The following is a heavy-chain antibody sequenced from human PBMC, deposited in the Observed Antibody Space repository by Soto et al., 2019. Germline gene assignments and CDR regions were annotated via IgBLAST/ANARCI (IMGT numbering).Heavy chain of an antibody. D-gene: IGHD3-22*01. CDR3: ARVDSSAYYSFDY. J-gene: IGHJ4*02. CDR1: GFTFSSYG. Sequence: PGGSLRLSCAASGFTFSSYGMNWVRQAPGKGLEWVSSISSTIIYIYYAGSVKGRFTISRVNAKNSLYLQMNSLRAEDTAVYYCARVDSSAYYSFDYWGQGTLVTVSS. CDR2: ISSTIIYI. V-gene: IGHV3-21*01.